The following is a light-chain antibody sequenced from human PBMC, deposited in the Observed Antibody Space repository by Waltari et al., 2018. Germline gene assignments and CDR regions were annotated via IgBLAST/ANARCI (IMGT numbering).Light chain of an antibody. CDR3: SSHTSSSTLV. V-gene: IGLV2-14*01. Sequence: QSALTQPASVSGSPGQSLTIPRTPTSRDLYPSHYVYWYQQHPGKAPKLPIYDVTKRPSGVSNRFSGSKSGNTASLTISGLQGEDEADYYCSSHTSSSTLVFGGGTRLTVL. CDR1: SRDLYPSHY. J-gene: IGLJ3*02. CDR2: DVT.